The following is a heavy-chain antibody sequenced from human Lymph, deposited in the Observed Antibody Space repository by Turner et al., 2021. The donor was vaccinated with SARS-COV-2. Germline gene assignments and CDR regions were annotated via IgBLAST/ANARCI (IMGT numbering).Heavy chain of an antibody. J-gene: IGHJ4*02. CDR3: ARLVTSRRYFDY. Sequence: EVQLVQSGAEVKKSGESLTISCKGSGYSFTNYWIGWVRQMPGKGRECMGIIYPRDSDTRYSPSFQGQVTISADKSITTAYLQWSSLKASDTAMYYCARLVTSRRYFDYWGQGTLVTVSS. CDR2: IYPRDSDT. V-gene: IGHV5-51*01. D-gene: IGHD2-21*01. CDR1: GYSFTNYW.